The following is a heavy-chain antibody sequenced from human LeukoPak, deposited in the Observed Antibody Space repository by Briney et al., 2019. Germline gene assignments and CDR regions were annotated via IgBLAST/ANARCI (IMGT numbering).Heavy chain of an antibody. D-gene: IGHD2-2*01. CDR2: ISVYNGNT. J-gene: IGHJ5*02. CDR3: ARDHGSRFDSNIRTGFDP. V-gene: IGHV1-18*04. CDR1: GYTFTGYY. Sequence: ASMKVSCKASGYTFTGYYVHWVRQAPGQGLEWMGWISVYNGNTKYGRKFQGRVTMTTDTSTSTAYMELRSLRSDDTAVYYCARDHGSRFDSNIRTGFDPWGQGTLVTVSS.